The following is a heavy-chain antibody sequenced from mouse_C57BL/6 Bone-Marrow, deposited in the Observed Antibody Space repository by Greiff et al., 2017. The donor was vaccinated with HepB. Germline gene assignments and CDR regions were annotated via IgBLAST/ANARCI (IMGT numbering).Heavy chain of an antibody. CDR2: IDPETGGT. J-gene: IGHJ4*01. D-gene: IGHD2-4*01. CDR3: TRRAYDYDYYAMDY. V-gene: IGHV1-15*01. Sequence: VQLQQSGAELVRPGASVTLSCKASGYTFTDYEMHWVKQTPVHGLEWIGAIDPETGGTAYNQKFKGKAILTADKSSSTAYMELRSLTSEDSAVYYCTRRAYDYDYYAMDYWGQGTSVTVSS. CDR1: GYTFTDYE.